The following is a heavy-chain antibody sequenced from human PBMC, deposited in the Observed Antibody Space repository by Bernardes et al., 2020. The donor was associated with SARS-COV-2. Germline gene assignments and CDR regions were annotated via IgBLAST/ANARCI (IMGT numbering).Heavy chain of an antibody. V-gene: IGHV1-24*01. Sequence: SVKVSCKVSGYTLTELSMHWVRQAPGKGLEWMGGFDPEDGETIYAQKFQGRVTMTEDTSTDTAYMELSSLRSEDTAVYYCATSHPFDPPGNWFDPWGQGTLITVAS. J-gene: IGHJ5*02. CDR1: GYTLTELS. CDR3: ATSHPFDPPGNWFDP. CDR2: FDPEDGET.